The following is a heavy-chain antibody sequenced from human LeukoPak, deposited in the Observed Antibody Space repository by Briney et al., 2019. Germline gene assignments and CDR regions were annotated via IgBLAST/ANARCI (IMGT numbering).Heavy chain of an antibody. CDR1: GLTLSPSG. J-gene: IGHJ4*02. V-gene: IGHV3-21*01. Sequence: PGGSRSSPFAPLGLTLSPSGMTWARRAPGKGLDWSSFIDSSSAYIYYADSVKGRFTISRDNAKNSLYLQMNSLRAEDTAVYYCARDTSQSNTVAYFDYWGQGTLVTVSS. CDR3: ARDTSQSNTVAYFDY. CDR2: IDSSSAYI. D-gene: IGHD2/OR15-2a*01.